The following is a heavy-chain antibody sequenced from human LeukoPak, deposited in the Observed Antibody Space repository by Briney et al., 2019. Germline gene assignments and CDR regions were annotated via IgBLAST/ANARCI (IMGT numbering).Heavy chain of an antibody. CDR2: ISSSSTI. J-gene: IGHJ4*02. CDR3: ARVYGSGSYAAFDY. V-gene: IGHV3-48*01. CDR1: GFTFSSYS. D-gene: IGHD3-10*01. Sequence: GGSLRLSCAASGFTFSSYSMNGVREAPGKGLEWASYISSSSTIYYADSVKGRFTISRDNAKNSLYLQMNSLRAEDTAVYYCARVYGSGSYAAFDYWGQGTLVTVSS.